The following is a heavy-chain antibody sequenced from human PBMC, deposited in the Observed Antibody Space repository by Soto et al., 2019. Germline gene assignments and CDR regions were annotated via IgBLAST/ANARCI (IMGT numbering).Heavy chain of an antibody. CDR1: RFTFSSYA. CDR3: ARDRTGLDY. Sequence: QVHLVESGGGVVQPGRSLRLSCAASRFTFSSYAMHWVRQAPGKGLEWVAVISYDGSNKYYADSVKGRFTISRDNSKNTLYLQMNSLRAEDTAVYYCARDRTGLDYWGQGTLVTVSS. D-gene: IGHD1-1*01. V-gene: IGHV3-30-3*01. CDR2: ISYDGSNK. J-gene: IGHJ4*02.